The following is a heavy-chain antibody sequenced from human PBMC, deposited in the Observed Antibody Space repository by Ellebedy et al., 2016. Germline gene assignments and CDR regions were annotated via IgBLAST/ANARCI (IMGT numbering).Heavy chain of an antibody. Sequence: GESLKISCVASESTIAGHYIFWFRQAPGKGLEWVGFIRSNTFGGTTEYAASVKDRFTVSRDDSKSIAYLQMNSLKTEDTAVYYCTRDRLRGAMRPYFDYWGQGTLVTVSS. D-gene: IGHD3-10*01. V-gene: IGHV3-49*03. CDR1: ESTIAGHY. CDR3: TRDRLRGAMRPYFDY. J-gene: IGHJ4*02. CDR2: IRSNTFGGTT.